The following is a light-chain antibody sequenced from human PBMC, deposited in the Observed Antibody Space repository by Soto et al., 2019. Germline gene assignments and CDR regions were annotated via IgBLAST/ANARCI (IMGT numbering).Light chain of an antibody. Sequence: EIVLTQSPATLSLSPGERATLSCRASQSVSSFLAWYQQKPGQAPRLLIYDTSNRATDIPARFSGSGSGTAFTLTISSLEPEDSAVYYCQQRSNRLLTFGGGTKVEIK. CDR3: QQRSNRLLT. V-gene: IGKV3-11*01. CDR2: DTS. J-gene: IGKJ4*01. CDR1: QSVSSF.